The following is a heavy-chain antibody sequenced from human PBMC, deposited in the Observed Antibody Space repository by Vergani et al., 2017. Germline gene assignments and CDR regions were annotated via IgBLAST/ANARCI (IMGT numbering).Heavy chain of an antibody. Sequence: QVQLQESGPGLVKPSETLSLTCAVSGYSISSGYYWGWIRQPPGKGLEWIGSIYHGGSTYYNPSLKSRVTISVDTSKNQFSLKLSSVTAADTAVYCCARQGWELLRTFLDDWGQGTLVTVSS. CDR3: ARQGWELLRTFLDD. D-gene: IGHD1-26*01. CDR1: GYSISSGYY. V-gene: IGHV4-38-2*01. J-gene: IGHJ4*02. CDR2: IYHGGST.